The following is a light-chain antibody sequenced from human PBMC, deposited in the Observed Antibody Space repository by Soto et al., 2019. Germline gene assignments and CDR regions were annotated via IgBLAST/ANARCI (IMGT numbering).Light chain of an antibody. CDR3: QQYNNWPRT. Sequence: EIVMTQSPATLSVSPGEGATLSCRASQSVSSDLAWYHQKPGQAPRLLIYGAFTRATGIPARFSGSGSGTEFTLTINSLQSEDFAVYYCQQYNNWPRTFGQGTKVDIK. V-gene: IGKV3-15*01. CDR1: QSVSSD. J-gene: IGKJ1*01. CDR2: GAF.